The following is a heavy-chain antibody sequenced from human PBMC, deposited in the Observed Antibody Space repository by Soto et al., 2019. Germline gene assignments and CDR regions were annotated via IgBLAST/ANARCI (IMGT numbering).Heavy chain of an antibody. CDR2: IIPIFGTA. Sequence: SVKVSCKASGGTFSSYAISWVRQAPGQGLEWMGGIIPIFGTANYAQKFLGRVTITADESTSTAYMELSSLRSEDTAVYYCARYPQGGSYYYYYYGMDVWGQGTMVTVSS. CDR3: ARYPQGGSYYYYYYGMDV. V-gene: IGHV1-69*13. CDR1: GGTFSSYA. D-gene: IGHD1-26*01. J-gene: IGHJ6*02.